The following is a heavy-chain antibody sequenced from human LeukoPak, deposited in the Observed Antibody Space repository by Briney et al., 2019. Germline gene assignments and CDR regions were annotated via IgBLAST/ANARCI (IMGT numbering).Heavy chain of an antibody. D-gene: IGHD3-22*01. CDR3: ARVNEPPYYETSGYSPGAFDL. V-gene: IGHV3-11*06. CDR1: GFTFSDYY. Sequence: GGSLRLSCAASGFTFSDYYMSWIRQAPGKGLEWVSYISSSSSYTNYADSVKGRFTISRDNSKNTLYLQMNSLRAEYTAVYYCARVNEPPYYETSGYSPGAFDLWGQGTMVTV. J-gene: IGHJ3*01. CDR2: ISSSSSYT.